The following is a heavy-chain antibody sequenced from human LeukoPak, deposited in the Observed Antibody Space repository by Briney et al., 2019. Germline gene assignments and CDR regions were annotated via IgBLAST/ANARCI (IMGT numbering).Heavy chain of an antibody. Sequence: GRSLRLSCAASGFTFDDYAMHWVRQAPGKGLEWVSGISWNSGSIGYADSVKGRFTISRDNAKNSPYLQMNSLRAEDTALYYCAKDGGTGTYYYYYMDVWGKGTTVTVSS. J-gene: IGHJ6*03. CDR1: GFTFDDYA. V-gene: IGHV3-9*01. D-gene: IGHD1-1*01. CDR3: AKDGGTGTYYYYYMDV. CDR2: ISWNSGSI.